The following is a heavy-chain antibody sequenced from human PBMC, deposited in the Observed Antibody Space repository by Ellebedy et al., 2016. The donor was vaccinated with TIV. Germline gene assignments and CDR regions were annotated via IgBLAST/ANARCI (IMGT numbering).Heavy chain of an antibody. CDR1: GGTFSSYA. V-gene: IGHV1-69*13. CDR2: IIPIFGTA. CDR3: ARGLGYSGYDGKLGFDY. Sequence: AASVKVSYKASGGTFSSYAISWVRQAPGQGLEWMGGIIPIFGTANYAQKFQGRVTITADESTSTAYMELSSLRSEDTAVYYCARGLGYSGYDGKLGFDYWGQGTLVTVSS. D-gene: IGHD5-12*01. J-gene: IGHJ4*02.